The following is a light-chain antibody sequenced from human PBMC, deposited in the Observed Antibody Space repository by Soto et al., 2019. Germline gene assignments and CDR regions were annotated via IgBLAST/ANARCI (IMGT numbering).Light chain of an antibody. V-gene: IGKV1-39*01. J-gene: IGKJ2*01. CDR3: QQSYKSPNT. CDR2: AAT. Sequence: DIQMTQSPSSLSASLGDRVTITCRASQSINNYLNWYQQEEGKAPKLLIYAATSLQSGVPSRFSGSGSGTEFTLTISSLQPGDFATYYSQQSYKSPNTFGLGTTLEIK. CDR1: QSINNY.